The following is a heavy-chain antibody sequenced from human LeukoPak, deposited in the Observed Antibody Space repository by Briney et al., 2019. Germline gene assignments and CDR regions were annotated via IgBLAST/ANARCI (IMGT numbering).Heavy chain of an antibody. V-gene: IGHV3-30*04. CDR1: GFIFSSYT. CDR3: ARSETEERGY. J-gene: IGHJ4*02. D-gene: IGHD1-14*01. CDR2: ISYDGSNK. Sequence: PGGSLRLSCAASGFIFSSYTMHWFRQAPGKGLEWVAVISYDGSNKYYADSVKGRFTISRNNSKNTLYLQMNSLRTEDTAVYYCARSETEERGYWGQGTLVTVSS.